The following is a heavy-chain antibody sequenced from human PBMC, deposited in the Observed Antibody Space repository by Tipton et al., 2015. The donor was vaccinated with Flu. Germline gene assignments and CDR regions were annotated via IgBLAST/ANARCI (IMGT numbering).Heavy chain of an antibody. D-gene: IGHD3-10*01. V-gene: IGHV1-3*03. CDR1: GYTFTSYA. Sequence: QVQLVQSGAEVKKPGASVKVSCKASGYTFTSYAVHWVRRAPGQRLEWMGWINAGNGNTKYSQEFQGRVTITRDTSASTAYMELSSLSSEDMAVYYCARGGLDPSRLYGMDVWGQGTTVTVSS. CDR3: ARGGLDPSRLYGMDV. CDR2: INAGNGNT. J-gene: IGHJ6*02.